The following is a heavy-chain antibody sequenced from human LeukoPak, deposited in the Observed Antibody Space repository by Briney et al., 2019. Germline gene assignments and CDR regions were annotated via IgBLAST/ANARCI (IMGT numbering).Heavy chain of an antibody. CDR1: GGSFSGYY. D-gene: IGHD6-19*01. V-gene: IGHV4-34*01. J-gene: IGHJ4*02. CDR2: INHSGST. Sequence: SETLSLTCAVYGGSFSGYYWSWIRQPPGTGLEWIGEINHSGSTNYNPSLKSRVTISVDTSKNQFSLKLSSVTAADTAVYYGARRVRAVAADYWGQGTLGTVSS. CDR3: ARRVRAVAADY.